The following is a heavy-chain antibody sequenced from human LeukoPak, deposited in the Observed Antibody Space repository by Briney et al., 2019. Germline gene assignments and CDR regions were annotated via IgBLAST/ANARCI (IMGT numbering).Heavy chain of an antibody. V-gene: IGHV4-59*01. CDR3: ARGLQRYDAFDI. J-gene: IGHJ3*02. Sequence: SETLSLTCTVSSGSIRTSYCSWIRQPPGKGLEWIGYIYYSGSTNYNPSLKSRVTISVDTSKNQFSLKLSSVTAADTAVYYCARGLQRYDAFDIWGQGTMVTVSS. CDR1: SGSIRTSY. CDR2: IYYSGST. D-gene: IGHD5-24*01.